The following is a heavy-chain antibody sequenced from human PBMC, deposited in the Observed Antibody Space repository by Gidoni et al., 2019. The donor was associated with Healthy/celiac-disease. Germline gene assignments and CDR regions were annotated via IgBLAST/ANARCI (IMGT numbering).Heavy chain of an antibody. V-gene: IGHV3-53*01. CDR2: IYSGGST. D-gene: IGHD3-22*01. CDR1: GFTVRSNY. Sequence: EVQLVESGGGLIQPGGSVRLSCAASGFTVRSNYMSWVRQAPGKGLEWVSVIYSGGSTYYADSVKGRFTISRDNSKNTLYLQMNSLRAEDTAVYYCARVLDSSGLFDYWGQGTLVTVSS. CDR3: ARVLDSSGLFDY. J-gene: IGHJ4*02.